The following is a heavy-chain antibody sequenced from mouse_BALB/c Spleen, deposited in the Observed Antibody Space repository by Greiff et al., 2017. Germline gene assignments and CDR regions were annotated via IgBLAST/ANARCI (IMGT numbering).Heavy chain of an antibody. D-gene: IGHD1-1*01. CDR1: GFTFSSFG. Sequence: DVKLVESGGGLVQPGGSRKLSCAASGFTFSSFGMHWVRQAPEKGLEWVAYISSGSSTIYYADTVKGRFTISRDNPKNTLFLQMTSLRSEDTAMYYCARSDYYGSSPYWYFDVWGAGTTVTVSS. V-gene: IGHV5-17*02. CDR3: ARSDYYGSSPYWYFDV. CDR2: ISSGSSTI. J-gene: IGHJ1*01.